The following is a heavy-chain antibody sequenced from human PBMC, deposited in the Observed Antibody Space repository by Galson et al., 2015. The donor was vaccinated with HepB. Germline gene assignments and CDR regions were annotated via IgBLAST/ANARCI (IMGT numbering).Heavy chain of an antibody. J-gene: IGHJ3*01. D-gene: IGHD5-24*01. Sequence: SLRLSCAASGFTFSSYAMHWVRQAPGKGLEWVAVISYDGSNKYYADSVKGRFTISRDNSKNTLYLQMNSLRAEDTAVYYCAKDGYNQGRAFDFWGQGTMVTVSS. CDR2: ISYDGSNK. CDR1: GFTFSSYA. CDR3: AKDGYNQGRAFDF. V-gene: IGHV3-30-3*01.